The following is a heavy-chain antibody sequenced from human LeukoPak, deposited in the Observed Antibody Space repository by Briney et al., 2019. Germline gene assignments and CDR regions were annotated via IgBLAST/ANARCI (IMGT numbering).Heavy chain of an antibody. V-gene: IGHV3-66*01. CDR1: GFTVSSNY. Sequence: GGSPRLSCAASGFTVSSNYMSWVRQAPGKGLEWVSVIYSGGSTYYADSVKGRFTISRDNSKNTLYLQMNSLRAEDTAVYYCARDRSPSIAASNLGLYYYGMDVWGQGTTVTVSS. D-gene: IGHD6-6*01. J-gene: IGHJ6*02. CDR2: IYSGGST. CDR3: ARDRSPSIAASNLGLYYYGMDV.